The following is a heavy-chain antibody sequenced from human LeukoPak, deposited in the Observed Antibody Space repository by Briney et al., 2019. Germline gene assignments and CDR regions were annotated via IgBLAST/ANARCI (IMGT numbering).Heavy chain of an antibody. J-gene: IGHJ6*02. Sequence: PGGSLRLSCAASGNYWMHWVRQVPGKGLLWVSRINSDGSATIYADSVRGRFTISRDNAKNTLYLQMSGLRVEDTAVYHCASDSPYYGMDVWGQGTTVTVSS. CDR3: ASDSPYYGMDV. V-gene: IGHV3-74*01. CDR1: GNYW. CDR2: INSDGSAT.